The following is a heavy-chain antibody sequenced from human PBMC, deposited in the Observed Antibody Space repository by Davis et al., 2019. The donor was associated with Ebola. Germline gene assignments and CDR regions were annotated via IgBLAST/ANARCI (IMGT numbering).Heavy chain of an antibody. D-gene: IGHD1-1*01. CDR1: RYTFTNYG. CDR3: ARAQFPTTGDH. Sequence: ASVTVSCKASRYTFTNYGITRVRQAPGQGLEWRGWINPHNGNTNYAQNVQGRVTMTTDTSTSTAYMEVGSLRSDDTAVYYCARAQFPTTGDHWGQGTLVTVSS. CDR2: INPHNGNT. V-gene: IGHV1-18*04. J-gene: IGHJ4*02.